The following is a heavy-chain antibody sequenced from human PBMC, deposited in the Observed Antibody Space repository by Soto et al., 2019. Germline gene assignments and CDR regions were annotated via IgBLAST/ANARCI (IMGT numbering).Heavy chain of an antibody. D-gene: IGHD6-13*01. V-gene: IGHV4-39*01. Sequence: SDTLSLTCTVSGGSISSSSYYWGWIRQPPGKGLEWIGSIYYSGSTYYNPSLKSRVTISVDTSKNQFSLKLSSVTAADTAVYYCARLGLAAAGHNWFDPWGQGTLVTVSS. CDR1: GGSISSSSYY. J-gene: IGHJ5*02. CDR3: ARLGLAAAGHNWFDP. CDR2: IYYSGST.